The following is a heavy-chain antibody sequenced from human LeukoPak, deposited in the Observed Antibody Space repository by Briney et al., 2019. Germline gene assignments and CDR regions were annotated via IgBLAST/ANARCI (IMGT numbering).Heavy chain of an antibody. J-gene: IGHJ6*03. CDR1: GASISSYY. CDR3: TRGSIAYYYMDV. CDR2: IYYSGST. V-gene: IGHV4-59*01. D-gene: IGHD3-22*01. Sequence: SETLSLTCTVSGASISSYYWSWIRQPPGKGLEWIGNIYYSGSTSYNPSLKSRVTISVDTSKNQFSLKLSSVTAADTAVYYCTRGSIAYYYMDVWGKGTTVTISS.